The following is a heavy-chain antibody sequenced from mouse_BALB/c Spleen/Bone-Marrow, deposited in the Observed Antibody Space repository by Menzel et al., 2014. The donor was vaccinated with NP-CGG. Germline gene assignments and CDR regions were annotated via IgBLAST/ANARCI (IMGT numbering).Heavy chain of an antibody. J-gene: IGHJ4*01. Sequence: VQVVESGPGLVAPSQSLSITCTVSGFSLTSYGVHWVRQPPGKGLEWLVVIWSDGNTTYNSALKSRLSISKDNSKSQDFLKMNNLQTDDTAMYYCARNPYGNYAMDYGGQGPSVSVSS. V-gene: IGHV2-6*02. D-gene: IGHD2-10*02. CDR3: ARNPYGNYAMDY. CDR2: IWSDGNT. CDR1: GFSLTSYG.